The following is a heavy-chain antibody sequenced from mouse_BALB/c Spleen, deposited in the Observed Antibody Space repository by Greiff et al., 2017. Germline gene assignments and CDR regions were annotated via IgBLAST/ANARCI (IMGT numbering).Heavy chain of an antibody. CDR1: GFTFSSYA. Sequence: EVQGVESGGGLVKPGGSLKLSCAASGFTFSSYAMSWVRQSPEKRLEWVAEISSGGSYTYYPDTVTGRFTISRDNAKNTLYLEMSSLRSEDTAMYYCARAGGYDAWFAYWGQGTLVTVSA. V-gene: IGHV5-9-4*01. CDR3: ARAGGYDAWFAY. CDR2: ISSGGSYT. J-gene: IGHJ3*01. D-gene: IGHD2-2*01.